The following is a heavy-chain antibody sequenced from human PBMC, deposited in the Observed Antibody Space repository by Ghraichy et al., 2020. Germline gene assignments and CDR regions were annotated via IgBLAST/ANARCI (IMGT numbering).Heavy chain of an antibody. CDR1: GFTVSSKF. CDR2: IHTGGST. V-gene: IGHV3-66*01. D-gene: IGHD2-15*01. CDR3: ARDGGDYYYYAMDV. Sequence: GGSLRLSCAASGFTVSSKFMSWVRQAPGKGLEWVSLIHTGGSTYYADSVKGRFTISRDNSKNKLYLQMNSLRAEDTAVYYCARDGGDYYYYAMDVWGQGTTVTVSS. J-gene: IGHJ6*02.